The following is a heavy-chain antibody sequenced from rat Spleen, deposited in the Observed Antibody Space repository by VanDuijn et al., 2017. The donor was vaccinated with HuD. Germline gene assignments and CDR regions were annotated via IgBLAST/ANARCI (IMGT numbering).Heavy chain of an antibody. CDR1: GFTFSNYG. Sequence: EVQLVESGGGLVQPGRSLKLSCAASGFTFSNYGMHWIRQAPTKGLEWVVSISPSGGSTYYRDSVKGRFTISRDNAKSTLSLQMDSLGSEDTATYYCARRHYGYTDYFDYWGQGVMVTVSS. V-gene: IGHV5-19*01. CDR2: ISPSGGST. J-gene: IGHJ2*01. D-gene: IGHD1-9*01. CDR3: ARRHYGYTDYFDY.